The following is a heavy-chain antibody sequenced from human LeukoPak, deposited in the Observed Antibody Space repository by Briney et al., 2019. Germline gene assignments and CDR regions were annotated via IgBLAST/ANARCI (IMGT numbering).Heavy chain of an antibody. CDR3: AKEVSDSSGWNLVY. V-gene: IGHV3-23*01. CDR2: ISHNGAST. CDR1: GFTFSSYA. Sequence: GGSLRLSCAASGFTFSSYAMTWVRQAPGKGLEWVSSISHNGASTYYADSVKGRFTISRDNSKNTLYLQMNSLRAEDTAVYYCAKEVSDSSGWNLVYWGQGTLVTVSS. D-gene: IGHD6-19*01. J-gene: IGHJ4*02.